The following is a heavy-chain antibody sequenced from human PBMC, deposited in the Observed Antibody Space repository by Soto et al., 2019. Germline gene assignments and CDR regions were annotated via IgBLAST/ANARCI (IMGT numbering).Heavy chain of an antibody. D-gene: IGHD6-13*01. CDR2: VIPLFGTT. CDR3: ARDYRASGNIWYFPGY. CDR1: GAPFINSA. J-gene: IGHJ4*02. Sequence: SVKVSSTASGAPFINSAIVWVRRVPGQGLEWMGGVIPLFGTTNYAQKFQGRVTITADDSTGTAYMELSSLRYEDTALYYCARDYRASGNIWYFPGYCGQGTLVTFSS. V-gene: IGHV1-69*01.